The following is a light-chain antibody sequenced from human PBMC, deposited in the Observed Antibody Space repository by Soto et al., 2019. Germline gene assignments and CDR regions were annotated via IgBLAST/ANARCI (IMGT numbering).Light chain of an antibody. CDR1: QGISNW. CDR2: GAY. CDR3: QQTNTFFPLT. Sequence: DIQMTQSPSSVSASVGDRVTITCRASQGISNWLAWYQQPPGRAPKLLIYGAYTLQTGVPSRFSGGGSGTHFTLIISSLQPEDFATYYCQQTNTFFPLTFGGGTRVEIK. V-gene: IGKV1-12*01. J-gene: IGKJ4*01.